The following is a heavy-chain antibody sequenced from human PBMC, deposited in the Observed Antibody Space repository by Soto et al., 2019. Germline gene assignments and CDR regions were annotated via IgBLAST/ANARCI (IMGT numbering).Heavy chain of an antibody. D-gene: IGHD2-2*01. CDR1: GCSISSSSYY. J-gene: IGHJ4*02. CDR3: ARRVPAATFDY. V-gene: IGHV4-39*02. CDR2: IYYSGST. Sequence: QLQLQESGPGLVKPSETLSLTCTVSGCSISSSSYYWGCIRQPPGKGLEWIGSIYYSGSTYYIPSRKSRVSISVATPKNHFSLKLSSVTAADTAVYYCARRVPAATFDYWGQGTLVTVSS.